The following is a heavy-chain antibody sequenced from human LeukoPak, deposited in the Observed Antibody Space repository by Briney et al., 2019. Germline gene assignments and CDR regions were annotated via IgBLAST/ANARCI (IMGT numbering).Heavy chain of an antibody. CDR3: ARLDAYSSGSFDY. CDR2: INPNSGGT. Sequence: ASVKVSCKASGYTFTGYYMHWVRQAPGQGLEWMGRINPNSGGTNYAQKFQGRVTMTRDTSISTAYMELSRLRSDDTAVYYCARLDAYSSGSFDYWGQGTPVTVSS. CDR1: GYTFTGYY. J-gene: IGHJ4*02. D-gene: IGHD6-19*01. V-gene: IGHV1-2*06.